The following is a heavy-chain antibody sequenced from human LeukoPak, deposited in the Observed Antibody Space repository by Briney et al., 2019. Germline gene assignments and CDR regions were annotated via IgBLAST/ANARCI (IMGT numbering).Heavy chain of an antibody. CDR3: AKDGEQQLVVWWD. D-gene: IGHD6-13*01. CDR2: ISGSGGST. Sequence: GRSLRLSCAASGFTFSSYAMSWVRQAPGKGLGWVSAISGSGGSTYYADSVKGRFTISRDDSKNTLYLQMNSLRAEDTAVYYCAKDGEQQLVVWWDWGQGTLVTVSS. J-gene: IGHJ4*02. V-gene: IGHV3-23*01. CDR1: GFTFSSYA.